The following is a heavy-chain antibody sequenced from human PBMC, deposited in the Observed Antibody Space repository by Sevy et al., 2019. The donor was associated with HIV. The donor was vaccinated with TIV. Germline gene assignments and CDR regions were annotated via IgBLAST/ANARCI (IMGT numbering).Heavy chain of an antibody. CDR3: TTAAPLCSGGSCYPPYYYYYGMDV. J-gene: IGHJ6*02. V-gene: IGHV3-15*07. CDR1: AFTFSNAW. CDR2: IKSKTDGGTT. Sequence: GGSLRLSCAASAFTFSNAWTNWVRQAPGKGLEWVGRIKSKTDGGTTDYAAPVKGRFTISRDDSKNTLYLQMNSLKTEDTAVYYCTTAAPLCSGGSCYPPYYYYYGMDVWGQGTTVTVSS. D-gene: IGHD2-15*01.